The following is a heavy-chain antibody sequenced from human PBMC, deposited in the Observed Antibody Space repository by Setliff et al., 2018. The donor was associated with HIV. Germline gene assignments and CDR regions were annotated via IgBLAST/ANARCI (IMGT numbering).Heavy chain of an antibody. CDR2: IYYSGTT. CDR3: ARELDNSDNSDPFDV. Sequence: SETLSLTCTVSGDSISTDYWTWIRQPPGKGLEWIGNIYYSGTTYYSPSLNSRVTISVDRSRNHFSLRLSAVTAADTAVYYCARELDNSDNSDPFDVWGQGTMVTVSS. J-gene: IGHJ3*01. CDR1: GDSISTDY. V-gene: IGHV4-59*04. D-gene: IGHD1-1*01.